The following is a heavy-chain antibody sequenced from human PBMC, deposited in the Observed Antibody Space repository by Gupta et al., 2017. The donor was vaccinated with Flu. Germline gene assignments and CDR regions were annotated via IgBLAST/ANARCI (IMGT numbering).Heavy chain of an antibody. Sequence: EVQLVESGGGLVQPGRSLRLSCTASGFTFGDYAMSWVRQAPGKGLEWVGFIRSKAYGGTTEYAASVKGRFTISRDDSKSIAYLQMNSLKTEDTAVYYCTRESTVTTSGYWGQGTLVTVSS. D-gene: IGHD4-17*01. CDR2: IRSKAYGGTT. CDR1: GFTFGDYA. J-gene: IGHJ4*02. V-gene: IGHV3-49*04. CDR3: TRESTVTTSGY.